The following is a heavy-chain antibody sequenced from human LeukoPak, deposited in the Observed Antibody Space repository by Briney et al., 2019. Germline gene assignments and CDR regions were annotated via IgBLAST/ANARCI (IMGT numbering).Heavy chain of an antibody. D-gene: IGHD3-9*01. CDR2: ISAYNGNT. CDR3: ARDHGYYDILTGYLGY. V-gene: IGHV1-18*01. CDR1: GYTFTSYG. Sequence: ASVKVSCKASGYTFTSYGISWVRQAPAQGLEWMGWISAYNGNTNYAQKLQGRVTMTTDTSTSTAYMGLRSLRSDDTAVYYCARDHGYYDILTGYLGYWGQGTLVTVSS. J-gene: IGHJ4*02.